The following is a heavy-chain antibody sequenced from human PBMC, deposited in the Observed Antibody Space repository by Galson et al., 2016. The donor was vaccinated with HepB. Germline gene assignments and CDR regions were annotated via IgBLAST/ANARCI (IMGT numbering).Heavy chain of an antibody. D-gene: IGHD3-3*01. CDR2: IRSKAYGATT. Sequence: SLRLSCAASGFSFGDYAMSWFRQAPGKGLEWVALIRSKAYGATTEYAASVRGRFSVSRDNSKSIAFLEMNSLKTEDTAVYYCTRNAGHDFWSGPADYWGQGITVAVSS. CDR1: GFSFGDYA. V-gene: IGHV3-49*03. J-gene: IGHJ4*02. CDR3: TRNAGHDFWSGPADY.